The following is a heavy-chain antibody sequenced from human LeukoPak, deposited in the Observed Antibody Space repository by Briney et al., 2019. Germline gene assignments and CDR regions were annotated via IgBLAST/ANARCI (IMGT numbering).Heavy chain of an antibody. CDR2: INPNSGCT. CDR1: GWTFTAYY. J-gene: IGHJ4*02. CDR3: ARRLPGVDY. Sequence: GASVNVSCKGSGWTFTAYYMNWVRQAPGQGLEWVGWINPNSGCTNYAQNFQGGVSMIRDTPISTVHMELNSLRSDDTAVYYCARRLPGVDYWGQGTQVTVSS. V-gene: IGHV1-2*02. D-gene: IGHD7-27*01.